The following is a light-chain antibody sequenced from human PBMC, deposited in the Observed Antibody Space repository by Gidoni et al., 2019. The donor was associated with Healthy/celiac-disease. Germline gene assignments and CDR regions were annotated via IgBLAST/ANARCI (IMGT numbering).Light chain of an antibody. CDR2: LGS. J-gene: IGKJ4*01. CDR3: MKALQTFT. V-gene: IGKV2-28*01. Sequence: DIVMTQSPLSLPVTPGEPDSISCRSSQSLLHSNGYNYLDWYLQKPGQSPQLLIYLGSNRASGVPDRFSGSGSGTDFTLKISRVEAEDVGVYYCMKALQTFTFGGGTKVEIK. CDR1: QSLLHSNGYNY.